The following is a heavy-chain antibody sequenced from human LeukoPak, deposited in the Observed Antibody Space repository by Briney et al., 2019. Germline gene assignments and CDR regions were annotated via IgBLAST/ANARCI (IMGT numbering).Heavy chain of an antibody. V-gene: IGHV3-74*01. CDR2: ISPTGSTS. J-gene: IGHJ4*02. D-gene: IGHD6-6*01. CDR3: ARGPNSNWSGLDF. CDR1: GFSFSGHW. Sequence: GGSLRLSCTASGFSFSGHWMHWARHLPGKGLVWVSRISPTGSTSSYADSVKGRFTVSRDNAKNTLYLQVNNLRAEDTAVYYCARGPNSNWSGLDFWGQGTLLTVSS.